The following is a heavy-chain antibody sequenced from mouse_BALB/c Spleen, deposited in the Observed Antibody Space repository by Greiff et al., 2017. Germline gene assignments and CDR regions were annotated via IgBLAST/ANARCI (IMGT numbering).Heavy chain of an antibody. Sequence: EVKLMESGGGLVKPGGSLKLSCAASGFTFSSYAMSWVRQTPEKRLEWVATISSGGSYTYYPDSVKGRFTISRDNAKNTLYLQMSSLRSEDTAMYYCARQGGTKPFFDYWGQGTTLTVSS. CDR3: ARQGGTKPFFDY. CDR1: GFTFSSYA. D-gene: IGHD4-1*01. V-gene: IGHV5-9-3*01. CDR2: ISSGGSYT. J-gene: IGHJ2*01.